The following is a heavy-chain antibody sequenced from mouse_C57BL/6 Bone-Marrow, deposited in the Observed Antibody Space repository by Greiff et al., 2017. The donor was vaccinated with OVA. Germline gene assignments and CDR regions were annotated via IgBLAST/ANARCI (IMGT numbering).Heavy chain of an antibody. CDR1: GYTFTSYW. V-gene: IGHV1-61*01. Sequence: VQLQQPGAELVRPGSSVKLSCKASGYTFTSYWMDWVKQRPGQGLEWIGNIYPSDSETHYNQKFKDKATLTVDKSSSTAYMQLSSLTSEDSAVYYCAKGWLLPYYWGQGTTLTVSS. D-gene: IGHD2-3*01. CDR2: IYPSDSET. CDR3: AKGWLLPYY. J-gene: IGHJ2*01.